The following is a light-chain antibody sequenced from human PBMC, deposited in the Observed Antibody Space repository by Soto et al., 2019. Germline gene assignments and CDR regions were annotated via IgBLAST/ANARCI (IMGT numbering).Light chain of an antibody. Sequence: DIQMTQSPSTLSASVVDRVTITCRASQNINSWLAWYQQKPGKAPNLLIYKASSLESGVPSRFSGSGSETEFTLTITSLQPDDFATYYCQQYDSYWTFGQGTKVDI. CDR2: KAS. V-gene: IGKV1-5*03. CDR1: QNINSW. J-gene: IGKJ1*01. CDR3: QQYDSYWT.